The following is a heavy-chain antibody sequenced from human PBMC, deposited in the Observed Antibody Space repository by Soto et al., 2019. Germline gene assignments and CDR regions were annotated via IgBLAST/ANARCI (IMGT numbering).Heavy chain of an antibody. D-gene: IGHD2-2*01. CDR3: ARPYCSSTSCQYYYYYYGMDV. CDR1: GFTFSSYG. Sequence: QVQLVEPGGGVVQPGRSLRLSCAASGFTFSSYGMHWVRQAPGKGLAWVAVIWSDGSNKYYADSVKGRFTISRDNSKNTLYLQMNSLRAEDTAVYYCARPYCSSTSCQYYYYYYGMDVWGQGTTVTVSS. J-gene: IGHJ6*02. CDR2: IWSDGSNK. V-gene: IGHV3-33*01.